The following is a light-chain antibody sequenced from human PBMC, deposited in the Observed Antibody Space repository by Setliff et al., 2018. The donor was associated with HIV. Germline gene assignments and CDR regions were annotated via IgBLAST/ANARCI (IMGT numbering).Light chain of an antibody. CDR1: SSDVGSYNR. Sequence: QSALAQPPSVSGSPGQSVTISCTGTSSDVGSYNRVAWYQQTPGAAPKLMIYEVSNRPSGVPDRFSGSKSGNTASLTISGLLAEDEADYYCSSYASTSYASSSSYVFGTGTKGTVL. J-gene: IGLJ1*01. CDR2: EVS. CDR3: SSYASTSYASSSSYV. V-gene: IGLV2-18*02.